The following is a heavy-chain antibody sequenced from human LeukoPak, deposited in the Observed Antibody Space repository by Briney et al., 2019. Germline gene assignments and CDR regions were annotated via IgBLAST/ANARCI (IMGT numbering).Heavy chain of an antibody. Sequence: PSETLSLTCAVSGYSISSGYYWGWIRQPAGKGLEWIGSIYHSGSTYYNPSLKSRVTISVGTSKNQFSLKLSSVTAADTAVYYCARTNSVIDPWGQGTLVTVS. CDR3: ARTNSVIDP. CDR1: GYSISSGYY. V-gene: IGHV4-38-2*01. J-gene: IGHJ5*02. CDR2: IYHSGST. D-gene: IGHD4-17*01.